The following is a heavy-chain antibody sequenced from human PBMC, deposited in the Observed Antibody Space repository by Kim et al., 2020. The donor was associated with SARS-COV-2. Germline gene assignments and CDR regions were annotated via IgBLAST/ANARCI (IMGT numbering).Heavy chain of an antibody. D-gene: IGHD2-2*01. J-gene: IGHJ4*02. CDR3: AKGQPLYY. CDR1: GGSIRSGGKF. CDR2: ISYSGNS. V-gene: IGHV4-31*03. Sequence: SETLSLTCSVSGGSIRSGGKFWTWIRQHPAKGLEWIGYISYSGNSHYSPSLRSRVSISLQTSENQFSLELTSVTAAATAVYYCAKGQPLYYWGQGILVTV.